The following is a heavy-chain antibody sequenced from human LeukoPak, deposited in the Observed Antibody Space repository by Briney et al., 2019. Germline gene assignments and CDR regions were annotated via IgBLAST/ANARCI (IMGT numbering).Heavy chain of an antibody. J-gene: IGHJ4*02. CDR3: AREYGDPDY. V-gene: IGHV4-4*07. CDR2: IYSSGSA. D-gene: IGHD4-17*01. CDR1: GGSISGYY. Sequence: SETLSLTCTVSGGSISGYYWSWVRQPAGKGLEWIGRIYSSGSANYNPSLKSRVTMSVDTSNNQFSLKLTSVSAADTAVYYCAREYGDPDYWGQGTLVTVSS.